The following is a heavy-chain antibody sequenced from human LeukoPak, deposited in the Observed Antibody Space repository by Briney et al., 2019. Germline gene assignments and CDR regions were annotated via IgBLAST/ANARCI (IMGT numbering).Heavy chain of an antibody. J-gene: IGHJ4*02. CDR2: IRADAVTT. CDR3: VKDDGWVQYAN. V-gene: IGHV3-23*01. D-gene: IGHD5-24*01. CDR1: GFIFSHHG. Sequence: GGSLRLSCATSGFIFSHHGMNWVRQAPGKGLEWVSGIRADAVTTYYADSVKGRFIISRDNSKNTVYLQMNSLRAEDAAVYYCVKDDGWVQYANWGQGTLVTVSS.